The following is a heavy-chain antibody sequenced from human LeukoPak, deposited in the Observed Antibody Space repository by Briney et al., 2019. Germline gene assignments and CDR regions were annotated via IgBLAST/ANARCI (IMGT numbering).Heavy chain of an antibody. V-gene: IGHV4-59*01. D-gene: IGHD3-22*01. J-gene: IGHJ4*02. CDR2: IYYSGST. CDR3: GRVPYYDSSGSLEFDY. CDR1: GGSISSYY. Sequence: SETLSLTCTVSGGSISSYYWSWIRQPPGKGLEWIGYIYYSGSTNYNPSLKSRVTISVDTSKNQFSLKLSSVTAADTAVYYCGRVPYYDSSGSLEFDYWGQGTLVTVSS.